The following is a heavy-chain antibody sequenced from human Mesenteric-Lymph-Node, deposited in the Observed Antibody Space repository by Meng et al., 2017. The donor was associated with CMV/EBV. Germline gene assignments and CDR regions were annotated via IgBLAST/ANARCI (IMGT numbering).Heavy chain of an antibody. CDR1: GGTFSSYA. D-gene: IGHD3-22*01. J-gene: IGHJ4*02. CDR3: AIYYYDSSGYYYEVDY. CDR2: IIPIFGTA. V-gene: IGHV1-69*05. Sequence: SVKVSCKASGGTFSSYAISWVRQAPGQGLEWMGGIIPIFGTANYAQKFQGRVTITTDESTSTAYMELSSLRSEDTAVYYCAIYYYDSSGYYYEVDYWGQGTLVTVSS.